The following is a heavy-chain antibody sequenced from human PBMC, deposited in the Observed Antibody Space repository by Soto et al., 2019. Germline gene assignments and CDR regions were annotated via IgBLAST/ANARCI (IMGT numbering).Heavy chain of an antibody. D-gene: IGHD4-17*01. CDR2: MNPNSGNT. J-gene: IGHJ5*02. CDR1: GYTFTSYD. CDR3: ARGIKYGAYSRWFDP. Sequence: QVQLVQSGAEVKKPGASVKVSCKAPGYTFTSYDINWVRQATGQGLEYLGWMNPNSGNTAYVQKFQGRVTMTWDTSITTAYMELSSLRSEDTAVYFCARGIKYGAYSRWFDPWGQGTLVTVSS. V-gene: IGHV1-8*01.